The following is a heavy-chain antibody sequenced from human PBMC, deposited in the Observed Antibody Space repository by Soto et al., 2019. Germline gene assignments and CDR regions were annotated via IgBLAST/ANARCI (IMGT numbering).Heavy chain of an antibody. CDR1: GFTFNSYA. V-gene: IGHV3-23*01. J-gene: IGHJ4*02. Sequence: GGSLRLSCAASGFTFNSYAMSWVRLTPGKGLEWVSTISGSGITTYYADSVKARFTISRDNSKNTLFLQMKSLRAEDTAIYYCAKHGASSESSSWSYWGQGTLVTVSS. D-gene: IGHD6-13*01. CDR2: ISGSGITT. CDR3: AKHGASSESSSWSY.